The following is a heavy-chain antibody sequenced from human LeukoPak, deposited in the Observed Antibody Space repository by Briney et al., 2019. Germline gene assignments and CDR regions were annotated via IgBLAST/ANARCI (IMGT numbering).Heavy chain of an antibody. D-gene: IGHD2-2*02. J-gene: IGHJ1*01. CDR2: INNSGST. CDR3: ARGPIVVVPAAIRRYFQH. V-gene: IGHV4-34*01. Sequence: SETLSLTCAVYGGSFSGYYWSWLRQPPGKGLEGIGEINNSGSTNYNPSLKSRVTISVDTSKNLFSLKLSSVTAADTAVYYCARGPIVVVPAAIRRYFQHWGQGTLVTVSS. CDR1: GGSFSGYY.